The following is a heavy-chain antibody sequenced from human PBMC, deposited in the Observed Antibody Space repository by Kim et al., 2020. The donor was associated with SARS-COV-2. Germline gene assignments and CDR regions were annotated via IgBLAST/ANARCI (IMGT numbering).Heavy chain of an antibody. CDR3: TKDGDY. V-gene: IGHV3-23*01. Sequence: GGSLRLSCAASGFVFSNNAMSWVRQAPGKGLEWASTISGNGADRYYADSVKGRFTISRDNSKNTLFLQMNSLRAEDTAIYFCTKDGDYWGQGILVTVSS. CDR1: GFVFSNNA. J-gene: IGHJ4*02. CDR2: ISGNGADR.